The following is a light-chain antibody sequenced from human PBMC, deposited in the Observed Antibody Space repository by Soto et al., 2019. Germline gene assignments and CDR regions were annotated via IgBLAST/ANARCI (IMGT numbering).Light chain of an antibody. V-gene: IGKV3-20*01. CDR3: QQYGSTPPIT. Sequence: EIVLTQSPGTLSLAPGERATFSCRASQSVNYLAWYQQKPGQSPRLLIYGTSSRVTGIPDRFSGSGSGTDFTLTISRLEPEDFVVYFCQQYGSTPPITFGQGTRLEIK. J-gene: IGKJ5*01. CDR2: GTS. CDR1: QSVNY.